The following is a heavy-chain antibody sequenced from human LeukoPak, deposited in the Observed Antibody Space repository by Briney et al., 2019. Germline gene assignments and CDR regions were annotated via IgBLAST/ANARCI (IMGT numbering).Heavy chain of an antibody. V-gene: IGHV3-21*01. Sequence: GGSLRLSCAASGFTFSTSSMNWVRQAPGKGLEWVSSITSTGSYIYYADSVRGRFTISRDNAKNSLSLQMNSLRAEDTAVDYCAKTAYSSSSDDYWGQGTLVTVSS. CDR3: AKTAYSSSSDDY. J-gene: IGHJ4*02. CDR1: GFTFSTSS. D-gene: IGHD6-6*01. CDR2: ITSTGSYI.